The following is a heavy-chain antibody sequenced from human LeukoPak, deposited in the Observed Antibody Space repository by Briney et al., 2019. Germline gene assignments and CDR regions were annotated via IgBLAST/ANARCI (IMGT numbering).Heavy chain of an antibody. V-gene: IGHV4-59*01. J-gene: IGHJ6*03. D-gene: IGHD1-7*01. CDR1: GGSISSYY. CDR2: IYYSGST. CDR3: ARSRTTGSMDV. Sequence: SETLSLTCTVSGGSISSYYWSWIRQPPGKGLEWIGYIYYSGSTNYNPSLKSRVTISVDTSKNQFSLKLSSVTAADTAVYYCARSRTTGSMDVWGKGTTVTVSS.